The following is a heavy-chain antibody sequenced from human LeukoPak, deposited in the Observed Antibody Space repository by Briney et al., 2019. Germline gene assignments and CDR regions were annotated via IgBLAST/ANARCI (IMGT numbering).Heavy chain of an antibody. Sequence: PSETLSLTCSVSGGSISSYYWSWLRPPPQQGLEWVWYIYYSGSTSYKPSLKSRVTISVDTSKNQFSLKLSSVTAADTAVYYCARLLLIFPPNYYFDYWGQGTLVTVSS. CDR2: IYYSGST. CDR1: GGSISSYY. D-gene: IGHD2-21*01. V-gene: IGHV4-59*12. CDR3: ARLLLIFPPNYYFDY. J-gene: IGHJ4*02.